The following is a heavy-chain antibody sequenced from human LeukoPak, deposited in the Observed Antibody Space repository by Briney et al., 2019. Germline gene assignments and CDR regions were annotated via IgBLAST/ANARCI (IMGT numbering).Heavy chain of an antibody. J-gene: IGHJ3*02. D-gene: IGHD3-22*01. Sequence: SVEVSCKASGGTFSSYAISWVRQAPGQGLEWMGGIIPIFGTANYAQKFQGRVTITADESTSTAYMELSSLRSEDTAVYYCARERRLYYYDSSGLSFDIWGQGTMVTVSS. V-gene: IGHV1-69*13. CDR2: IIPIFGTA. CDR3: ARERRLYYYDSSGLSFDI. CDR1: GGTFSSYA.